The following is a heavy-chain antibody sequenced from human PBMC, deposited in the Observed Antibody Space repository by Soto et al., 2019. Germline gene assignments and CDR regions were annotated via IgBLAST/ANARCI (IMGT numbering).Heavy chain of an antibody. V-gene: IGHV4-59*01. CDR2: VYYSGST. Sequence: SETLSLTCTLSGGSISGYYWSWIRQPPGKGLEWIGYVYYSGSTKYNPSLESRVTISVDMSNNQFSLMLASVTAADTAVYYCAKYRRTDAEGYRLDFWGQGTLVTVSS. D-gene: IGHD5-12*01. J-gene: IGHJ4*02. CDR3: AKYRRTDAEGYRLDF. CDR1: GGSISGYY.